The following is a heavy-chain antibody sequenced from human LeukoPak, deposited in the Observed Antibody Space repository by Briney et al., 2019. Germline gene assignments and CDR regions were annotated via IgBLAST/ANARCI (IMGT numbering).Heavy chain of an antibody. Sequence: PGGSLRLSCAASGFTFSDYYMSWIRQAPGKGLGWVSYISSSSSYTNYADSVKGRFTISRDNAKNSLYLQMNSLRAEDTAVYYCARLELGFYGMDVWGQGTTVTVSS. D-gene: IGHD6-6*01. CDR1: GFTFSDYY. CDR2: ISSSSSYT. J-gene: IGHJ6*02. V-gene: IGHV3-11*03. CDR3: ARLELGFYGMDV.